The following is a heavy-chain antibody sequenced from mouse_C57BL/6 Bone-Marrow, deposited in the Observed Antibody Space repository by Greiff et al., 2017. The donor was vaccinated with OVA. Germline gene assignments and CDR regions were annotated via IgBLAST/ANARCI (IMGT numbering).Heavy chain of an antibody. J-gene: IGHJ1*03. CDR2: IYPGSGST. D-gene: IGHD1-1*01. CDR3: ARSIITTVVAYWYFDV. V-gene: IGHV1-55*01. CDR1: GYTFTSYW. Sequence: QVQLQQPGAELVKPGASVKMSCKASGYTFTSYWITWVKQRPGQGLEWIGDIYPGSGSTHYNEKFKSKATLTVDTSSSTAYMQLSSLTSEDSAVYYCARSIITTVVAYWYFDVWGTGTTVTVSS.